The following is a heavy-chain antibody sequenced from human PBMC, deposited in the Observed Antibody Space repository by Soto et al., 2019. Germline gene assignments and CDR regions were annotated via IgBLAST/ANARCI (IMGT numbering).Heavy chain of an antibody. Sequence: SETLSLTCAVSGGSISSGGYSWSWIRQPPGKGLEWIGEIYHSGSTNYNPSLKSRVTISVDKSKNQFSLKLSSVTAADTAVYYCARSPYLAAAPDVWGQGTTVTVSS. CDR3: ARSPYLAAAPDV. CDR1: GGSISSGGYS. J-gene: IGHJ6*02. CDR2: IYHSGST. V-gene: IGHV4-30-2*01. D-gene: IGHD6-13*01.